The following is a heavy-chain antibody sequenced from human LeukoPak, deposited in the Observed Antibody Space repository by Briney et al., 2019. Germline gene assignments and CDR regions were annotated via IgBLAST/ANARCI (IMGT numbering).Heavy chain of an antibody. Sequence: SETLSLTCTVSGGSVSSDSYYWSWIRQPPGKGLEWIGYTYYSGSTNYNPSLKSRVTISVDTSKNQFSLKLSSVTAADTAVYYCARVIPDYYFDYWGQGTLVTVSS. CDR2: TYYSGST. J-gene: IGHJ4*02. V-gene: IGHV4-61*01. CDR3: ARVIPDYYFDY. CDR1: GGSVSSDSYY. D-gene: IGHD2-21*01.